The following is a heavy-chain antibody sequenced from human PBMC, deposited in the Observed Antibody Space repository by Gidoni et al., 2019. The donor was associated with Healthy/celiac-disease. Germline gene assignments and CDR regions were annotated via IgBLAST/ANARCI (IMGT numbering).Heavy chain of an antibody. D-gene: IGHD3-3*01. CDR2: ISGSGGST. V-gene: IGHV3-23*01. Sequence: EVQLLESGGGLVQPGGSLRLSCAASGFPFSSYAMSWVRQAPGKGLEWVSAISGSGGSTYYADSVKGRFTISRDNSKNTLYLQMNSLRAEDTAVYYCAKDPDDFWSGHDYWGQGTLVTVSS. CDR1: GFPFSSYA. J-gene: IGHJ4*02. CDR3: AKDPDDFWSGHDY.